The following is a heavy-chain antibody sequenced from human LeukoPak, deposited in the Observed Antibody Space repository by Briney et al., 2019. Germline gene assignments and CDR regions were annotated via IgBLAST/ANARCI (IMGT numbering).Heavy chain of an antibody. Sequence: PGRSLRLSCEGSGSTFSRHGMHWVRQAPGKGLEWVAVISNEGNYKYYGDSVKGRFAISRDNFKNTTYLQMNYLRPEDTAVYFCAKGGHYLFDYWGQGALVTVSS. CDR2: ISNEGNYK. J-gene: IGHJ4*02. V-gene: IGHV3-30*18. CDR1: GSTFSRHG. CDR3: AKGGHYLFDY. D-gene: IGHD3-10*01.